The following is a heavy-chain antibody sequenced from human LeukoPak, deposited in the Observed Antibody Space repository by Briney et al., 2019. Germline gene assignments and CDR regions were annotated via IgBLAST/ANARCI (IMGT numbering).Heavy chain of an antibody. CDR2: IYYTGST. V-gene: IGHV4-59*08. CDR3: ARHRAYSSSSPFDY. D-gene: IGHD6-6*01. J-gene: IGHJ4*02. Sequence: PSETLSLTCSVSGDSISSLYWSWIRQPPGKGLEWIGYIYYTGSTNYNPSLKSRVTMFVDMSKNQFSLRLSPVTAADTAVYYCARHRAYSSSSPFDYWGQGTLVTVSS. CDR1: GDSISSLY.